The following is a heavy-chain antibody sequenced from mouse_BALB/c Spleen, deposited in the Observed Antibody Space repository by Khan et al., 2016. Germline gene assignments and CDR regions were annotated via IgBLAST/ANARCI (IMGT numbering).Heavy chain of an antibody. CDR3: ARGYYEWYFDV. Sequence: QVQLKQSGPELVKPGASVRISCKASGYTFPTFYIHWLKQRPGQGLEWIGWIYPGNVNTKYNEKFKDKATLTAEKSSSTAYMQLSSLTSEDSAVYFCARGYYEWYFDVWGAGTTVTVSS. CDR2: IYPGNVNT. CDR1: GYTFPTFY. V-gene: IGHV1S56*01. D-gene: IGHD2-4*01. J-gene: IGHJ1*01.